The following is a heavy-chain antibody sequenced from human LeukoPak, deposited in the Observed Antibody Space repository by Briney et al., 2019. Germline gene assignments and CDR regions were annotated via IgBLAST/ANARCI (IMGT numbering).Heavy chain of an antibody. V-gene: IGHV3-21*01. D-gene: IGHD5-18*01. CDR1: GFTFSSYA. Sequence: GGSLRLSCAASGFTFSSYAMSWVRQAPGKGLEWVSSISSSSSYIYYADSVKGRFTISRDNAKNSLYLQMNSLRAEDTAVYYCASQQEMVGYSYGGDIWGQGTMVTVSS. J-gene: IGHJ3*02. CDR3: ASQQEMVGYSYGGDI. CDR2: ISSSSSYI.